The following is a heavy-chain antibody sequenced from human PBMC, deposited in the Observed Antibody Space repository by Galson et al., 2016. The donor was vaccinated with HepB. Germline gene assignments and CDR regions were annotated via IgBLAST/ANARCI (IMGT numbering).Heavy chain of an antibody. V-gene: IGHV3-23*01. J-gene: IGHJ4*01. Sequence: SLRLSCAASGFTFSSHAMNWVRQAPGKGLEWVAGITRSASNTYYADSVKGRFTISRDNSKNTLYLQVTSLRAEDTAFYYCAKGSLSVIGTDFDHWGQGTMVTVSS. CDR2: ITRSASNT. CDR3: AKGSLSVIGTDFDH. CDR1: GFTFSSHA. D-gene: IGHD6-19*01.